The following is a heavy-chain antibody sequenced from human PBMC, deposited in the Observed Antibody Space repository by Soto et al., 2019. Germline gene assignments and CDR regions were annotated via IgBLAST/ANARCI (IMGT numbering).Heavy chain of an antibody. CDR2: IIPIFGTA. J-gene: IGHJ3*02. CDR3: ARRNYYGSGSFLLLGAFDI. CDR1: GGTFSSYA. Sequence: SVKVSCKASGGTFSSYAISWVRQAPGQGXEWMGGIIPIFGTANYAQKFQGRVTITADESTSTAYMELSSLRSEDTAVYYCARRNYYGSGSFLLLGAFDIWGQGTMVTVSS. D-gene: IGHD3-10*01. V-gene: IGHV1-69*13.